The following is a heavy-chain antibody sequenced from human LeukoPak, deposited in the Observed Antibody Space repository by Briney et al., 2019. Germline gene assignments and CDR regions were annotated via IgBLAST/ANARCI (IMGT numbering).Heavy chain of an antibody. CDR1: GFAFSGNS. CDR3: ARWGYGSGTR. V-gene: IGHV3-48*01. CDR2: ISSTSTTI. Sequence: GGSLRLSCAASGFAFSGNSMNWVRQAPGKGLEWVPYISSTSTTITYADSVKGRFTISRDNAKNSLYLEMNSLRAEDTAVYYCARWGYGSGTRWGQGTQVTVSS. J-gene: IGHJ4*02. D-gene: IGHD3-10*01.